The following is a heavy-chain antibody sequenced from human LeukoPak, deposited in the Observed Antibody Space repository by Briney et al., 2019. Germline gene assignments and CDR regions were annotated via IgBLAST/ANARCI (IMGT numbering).Heavy chain of an antibody. D-gene: IGHD3-10*01. CDR2: ISGSGGST. Sequence: GGSLRLSCAASGFTFSSYAMGWVRQAPGKGLEWVPAISGSGGSTYYADPVKGRFTISRDNSKNTLYLQMNSLRAEDTAVYYCAKIYPPRPVRPRTNWFDPWGQGTLVTVSS. CDR3: AKIYPPRPVRPRTNWFDP. J-gene: IGHJ5*02. CDR1: GFTFSSYA. V-gene: IGHV3-23*01.